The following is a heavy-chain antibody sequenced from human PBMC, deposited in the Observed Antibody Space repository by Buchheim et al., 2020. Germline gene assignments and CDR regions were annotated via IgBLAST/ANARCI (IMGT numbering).Heavy chain of an antibody. CDR2: IKEAGSEK. Sequence: EVQLVESGGGLVQPGGSLRLSCAASGFSFTAYWMAWVRQAPGKGLEWVANIKEAGSEKYYVDSVKGRFAISSDNAKNSLYLQMNSLGAEDTAVYYCAGGWGYFDYWGQGAL. J-gene: IGHJ4*02. V-gene: IGHV3-7*01. CDR3: AGGWGYFDY. D-gene: IGHD6-19*01. CDR1: GFSFTAYW.